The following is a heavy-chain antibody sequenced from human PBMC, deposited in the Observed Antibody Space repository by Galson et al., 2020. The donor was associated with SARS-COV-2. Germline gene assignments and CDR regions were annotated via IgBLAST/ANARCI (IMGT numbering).Heavy chain of an antibody. Sequence: ASVKVSCKASGYTFTSYIMNWVRQAPGPGLEWMGWINTNTGNATYAQGLTGQFVFSFDTSVSTAYLQISSLKTEDTAVYYCARECGYGGNPAVVDYWGQGTLVTVSS. CDR3: ARECGYGGNPAVVDY. J-gene: IGHJ4*02. CDR1: GYTFTSYI. CDR2: INTNTGNA. V-gene: IGHV7-4-1*02. D-gene: IGHD5-12*01.